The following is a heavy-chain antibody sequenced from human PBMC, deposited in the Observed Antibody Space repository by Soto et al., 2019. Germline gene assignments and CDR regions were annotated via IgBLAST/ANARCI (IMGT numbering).Heavy chain of an antibody. D-gene: IGHD1-26*01. Sequence: EVQLVASGGGLVQPGGSLRLSCAASGFTLSDHYMDWVRQAPGKGLEWVGRTKNKANRYTTEYAASVNGRFTISRDDPKNSLYLQMNSLKTEDTAVYYCARWVSGSPDNWGQGTLVTVSS. CDR1: GFTLSDHY. V-gene: IGHV3-72*01. CDR3: ARWVSGSPDN. CDR2: TKNKANRYTT. J-gene: IGHJ4*02.